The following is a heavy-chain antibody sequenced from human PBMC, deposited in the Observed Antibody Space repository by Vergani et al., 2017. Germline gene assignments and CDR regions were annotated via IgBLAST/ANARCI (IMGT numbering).Heavy chain of an antibody. CDR2: IYSTGST. D-gene: IGHD3-22*01. CDR3: ARMGGYDEGDAFRIGYFDS. CDR1: GDSISSGGYY. Sequence: QVQLQESGPGLVKPSQTLSPTCSVAGDSISSGGYYWNWIRQHPGKGLEWIEYIYSTGSTHHNPSLRRRINMSVDTSKNQFSLKLNSVTAADTAMYYCARMGGYDEGDAFRIGYFDSWGPGILVTVSS. J-gene: IGHJ4*02. V-gene: IGHV4-31*03.